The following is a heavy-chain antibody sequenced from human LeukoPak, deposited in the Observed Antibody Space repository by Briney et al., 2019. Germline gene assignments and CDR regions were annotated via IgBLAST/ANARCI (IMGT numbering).Heavy chain of an antibody. Sequence: PGGSLRLSCAASGFTFSSYGMHWVRQAPAKGLEWVAVISYDGSNKYYGDSVKGRFTISRDNSKNTLYLQMNSLRAEDTAVYYCATEMYSSGLYYHFDYWGQGTLVTVSS. CDR3: ATEMYSSGLYYHFDY. CDR2: ISYDGSNK. CDR1: GFTFSSYG. D-gene: IGHD6-19*01. J-gene: IGHJ4*02. V-gene: IGHV3-30*03.